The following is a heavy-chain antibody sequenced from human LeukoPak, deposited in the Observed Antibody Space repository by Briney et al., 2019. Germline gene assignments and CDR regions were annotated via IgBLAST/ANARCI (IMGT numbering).Heavy chain of an antibody. Sequence: SETLSLTCTVSGGSVSSGSYYWSWIRQPPGKGLEWIGYIYYSGSTNYNPSLKSRVTISVDTSKNQFSLKLSSVTAADTAVYYCARGPDTTLYYDFWSGYSGFDPWGQGTLVTVSS. CDR2: IYYSGST. D-gene: IGHD3-3*01. J-gene: IGHJ5*02. V-gene: IGHV4-61*01. CDR1: GGSVSSGSYY. CDR3: ARGPDTTLYYDFWSGYSGFDP.